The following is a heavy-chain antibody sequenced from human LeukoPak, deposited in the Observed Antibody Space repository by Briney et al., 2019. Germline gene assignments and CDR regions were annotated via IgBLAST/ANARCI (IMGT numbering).Heavy chain of an antibody. V-gene: IGHV3-23*01. J-gene: IGHJ4*02. CDR2: ISGSGGST. CDR1: GFIFSSYG. CDR3: ARDWGLVTDY. D-gene: IGHD3-16*01. Sequence: GGSLRLSCAASGFIFSSYGMSWVRQAPGKGLEWVSAISGSGGSTYYADSVKGRFTISRDNAKNSLYLQMNSLRAEDTAVYYCARDWGLVTDYWGQGTLVTVSS.